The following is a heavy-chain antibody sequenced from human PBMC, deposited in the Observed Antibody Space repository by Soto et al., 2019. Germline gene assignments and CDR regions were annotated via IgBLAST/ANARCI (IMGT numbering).Heavy chain of an antibody. D-gene: IGHD3-22*01. V-gene: IGHV1-69*13. CDR2: IIPIFGTA. CDR3: ARDDIPHDYYDSSGYFSW. Sequence: ASVKVSCKASGGTFSSYAISWVRQAPGQGLEWMGGIIPIFGTANYAQKFQGRVTITADESTSTAYMELSSLRSEDTAVYYCARDDIPHDYYDSSGYFSWWGQGTLVTVSS. J-gene: IGHJ4*02. CDR1: GGTFSSYA.